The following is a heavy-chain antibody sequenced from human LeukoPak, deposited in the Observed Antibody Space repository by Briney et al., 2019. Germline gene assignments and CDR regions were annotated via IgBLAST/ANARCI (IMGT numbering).Heavy chain of an antibody. CDR3: ARDLYGDYGMDV. CDR2: ISSSTSYI. D-gene: IGHD4-17*01. CDR1: GFTFSSYS. Sequence: GGSLRLSCAASGFTFSSYSMNWVRQAPGKGLEWVSSISSSTSYIYEDSVKGRFTISRDNAKHSLYLQMNSLRAEDTAVYYCARDLYGDYGMDVRGQGTTVTVSS. J-gene: IGHJ6*02. V-gene: IGHV3-21*01.